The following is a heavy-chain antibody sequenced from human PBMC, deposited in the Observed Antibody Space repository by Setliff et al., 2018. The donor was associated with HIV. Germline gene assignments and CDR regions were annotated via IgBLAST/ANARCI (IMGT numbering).Heavy chain of an antibody. CDR3: ARLRARSVILTGGAGRYYFDF. D-gene: IGHD3-9*01. V-gene: IGHV4-39*01. J-gene: IGHJ4*02. Sequence: SETLSLTCTVSGGSIGSSSYHWGWIRQPPGKGLEWLGNIFYSGITNYNPSLKSRVSISVDTSKNQFSLTLSSVTATDTAIYYCARLRARSVILTGGAGRYYFDFWGQGTLVTVSS. CDR2: IFYSGIT. CDR1: GGSIGSSSYH.